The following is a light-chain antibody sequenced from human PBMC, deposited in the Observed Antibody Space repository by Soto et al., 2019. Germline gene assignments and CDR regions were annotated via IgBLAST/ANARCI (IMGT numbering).Light chain of an antibody. CDR3: QQYNNWPPAYT. CDR1: QSVRTK. V-gene: IGKV3-15*01. Sequence: EIVMTQSPATLSVSPGEGATLSCRASQSVRTKLAWYQQKAGQAPRLLIYGASTRATGVSDRFSGSGSGTEYTLTISSLQSEDFAVYYCQQYNNWPPAYTFGQGTKLEIK. J-gene: IGKJ2*01. CDR2: GAS.